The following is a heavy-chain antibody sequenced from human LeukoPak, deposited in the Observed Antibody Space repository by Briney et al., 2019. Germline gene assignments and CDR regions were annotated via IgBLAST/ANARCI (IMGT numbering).Heavy chain of an antibody. CDR2: INPDGNKK. D-gene: IGHD5-18*01. V-gene: IGHV3-7*01. CDR3: ARDLAYSRLDY. Sequence: GGSLRLSCAVSGLTFSSSWMDWVRQAPGKGLEWVASINPDGNKKYSADSVKGRFTISRDNAENSLYLQMNSQRVEDTAFYYCARDLAYSRLDYWGQGMLVTVSS. J-gene: IGHJ4*02. CDR1: GLTFSSSW.